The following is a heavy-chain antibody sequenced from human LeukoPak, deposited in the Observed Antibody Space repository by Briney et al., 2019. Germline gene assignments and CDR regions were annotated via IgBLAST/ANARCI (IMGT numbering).Heavy chain of an antibody. V-gene: IGHV4-59*01. Sequence: KPSETLSLTCTVSGGSISSYYWSWIRQPPGKGLEWIGYIYYSGSTNYNPSLKSRVTISVDTSKNQFSLKLSSVTAADMAVYYCAREGYSNYYYFDYWGQGTLVTVSS. J-gene: IGHJ4*02. CDR2: IYYSGST. CDR1: GGSISSYY. D-gene: IGHD4-11*01. CDR3: AREGYSNYYYFDY.